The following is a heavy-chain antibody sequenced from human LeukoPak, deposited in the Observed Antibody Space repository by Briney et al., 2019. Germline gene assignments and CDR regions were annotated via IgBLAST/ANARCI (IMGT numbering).Heavy chain of an antibody. D-gene: IGHD5-12*01. CDR2: IDPKSGGT. J-gene: IGHJ3*01. CDR3: YYADIVTSIRDAFDV. V-gene: IGHV1-2*02. Sequence: GASVKVSCKASGHTFRGYFLHWVRQVPGQGLEWMGWIDPKSGGTKYAQKFQGRVTMTRDTSISTLYMELSRLRSDDTAVYYCYYADIVTSIRDAFDVWGQGTRVTVSS. CDR1: GHTFRGYF.